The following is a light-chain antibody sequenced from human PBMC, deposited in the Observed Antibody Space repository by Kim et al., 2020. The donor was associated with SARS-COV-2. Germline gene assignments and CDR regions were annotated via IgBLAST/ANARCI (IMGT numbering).Light chain of an antibody. J-gene: IGLJ3*02. Sequence: SYELTQPSSVSVSPGQTARITCSGDVLAKKYARWFQQKPGQAPVLVIYKDSERPSGIPELFSGSSSGTTVTLTISGAQVEDEADYYCYSAADNNQWVFGGGTKLTVL. CDR2: KDS. CDR3: YSAADNNQWV. CDR1: VLAKKY. V-gene: IGLV3-27*01.